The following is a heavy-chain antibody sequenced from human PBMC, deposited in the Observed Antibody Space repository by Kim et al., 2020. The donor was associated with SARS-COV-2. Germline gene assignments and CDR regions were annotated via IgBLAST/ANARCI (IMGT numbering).Heavy chain of an antibody. V-gene: IGHV4-34*01. J-gene: IGHJ4*02. CDR1: GGSFSGYY. CDR3: AREGVRGSGTPYSY. D-gene: IGHD3-10*01. Sequence: SETLSLTCAVYGGSFSGYYWSWIRQPPGKGLEWIGEINHSGSTNYNPSLKSRVTISVDTSKNQFSLKLSSVTAADTAVYYCAREGVRGSGTPYSYWGQGTLVTVSS. CDR2: INHSGST.